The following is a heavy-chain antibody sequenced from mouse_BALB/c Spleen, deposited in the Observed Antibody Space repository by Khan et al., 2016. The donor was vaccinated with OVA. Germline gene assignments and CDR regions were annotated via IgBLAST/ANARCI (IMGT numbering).Heavy chain of an antibody. D-gene: IGHD2-14*01. Sequence: QVQLKESGPELKKPGETVQISCKASGFTFTNYGMNWVKQAPGKGLKWMGWINTYTGEPTFADDFKGRFAFSLETSASTAYLQINSLKNEDTATYFGARVGYNGTMDCWGQGTTLTVSS. V-gene: IGHV9-3-1*01. CDR3: ARVGYNGTMDC. J-gene: IGHJ4*01. CDR1: GFTFTNYG. CDR2: INTYTGEP.